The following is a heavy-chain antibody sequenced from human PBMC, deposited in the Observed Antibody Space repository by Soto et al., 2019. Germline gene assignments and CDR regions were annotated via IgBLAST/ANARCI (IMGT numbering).Heavy chain of an antibody. V-gene: IGHV3-30*18. CDR2: ISYDGSNK. J-gene: IGHJ6*02. CDR1: GFTFSSYG. CDR3: AKALSPMIVDYYYGMDV. Sequence: GGSLRLSCAASGFTFSSYGMHWVRQAPGKGLEWVAVISYDGSNKYYADSVKGRFTISRDNSKNTLYLQMNSLRAEDTAVYYCAKALSPMIVDYYYGMDVWGQGTTVTVSS. D-gene: IGHD3-22*01.